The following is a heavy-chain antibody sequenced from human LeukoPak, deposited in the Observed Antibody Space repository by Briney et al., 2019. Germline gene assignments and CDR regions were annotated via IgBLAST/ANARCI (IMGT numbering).Heavy chain of an antibody. CDR3: ARGSSGDYYGMDV. Sequence: SETLSLTCTVSGGSISSDYWSWIRQPPGKGLEWIGYIYYSGSTNYNPSLKSRVTISVDTSKNQFSLKLSSVTAAETAVYYCARGSSGDYYGMDVWGQGTTVTVSS. V-gene: IGHV4-59*01. CDR2: IYYSGST. D-gene: IGHD3-10*01. CDR1: GGSISSDY. J-gene: IGHJ6*02.